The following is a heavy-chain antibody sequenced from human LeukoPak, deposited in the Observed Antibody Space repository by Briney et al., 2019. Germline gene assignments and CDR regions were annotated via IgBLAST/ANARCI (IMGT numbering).Heavy chain of an antibody. V-gene: IGHV3-23*01. CDR1: GFTFSCYA. D-gene: IGHD2-15*01. CDR3: AKLVGVAPTDY. Sequence: GGSLRLSCAASGFTFSCYAMSWVRRAPGKGLEWVSGISASAGGTYYADSVKGRFTISRDNSKNTLYLQLDSLTAEDTAVYYCAKLVGVAPTDYWGQGTLVTVSS. CDR2: ISASAGGT. J-gene: IGHJ4*02.